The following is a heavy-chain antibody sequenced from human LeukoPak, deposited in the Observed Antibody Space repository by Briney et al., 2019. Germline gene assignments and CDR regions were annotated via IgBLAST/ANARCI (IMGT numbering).Heavy chain of an antibody. D-gene: IGHD3-16*01. CDR1: GGSISSYY. CDR3: ARDYADAFDI. CDR2: IYYSGST. J-gene: IGHJ3*02. Sequence: SETLSLTCTVSGGSISSYYWSWIRQPPGKGLEWIGYIYYSGSTNYNPSLRSRVTISVDTSKNQFSLKLSSVTAADTAVYYCARDYADAFDIWGQGTMVTVSS. V-gene: IGHV4-59*01.